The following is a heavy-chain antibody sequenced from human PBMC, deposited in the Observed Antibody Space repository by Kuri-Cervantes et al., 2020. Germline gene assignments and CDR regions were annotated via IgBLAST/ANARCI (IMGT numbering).Heavy chain of an antibody. J-gene: IGHJ3*02. CDR1: GFTVSSNY. Sequence: GESLKISCAASGFTVSSNYMSWVRQAPGKGLEWVSVIYSGGSTYYADSVKGRFTISRDNSKNTLYLQMNSLRAEDTAVYYCARDNRDYDSIAFDIWGQGTMVTVSS. D-gene: IGHD3-22*01. V-gene: IGHV3-53*01. CDR2: IYSGGST. CDR3: ARDNRDYDSIAFDI.